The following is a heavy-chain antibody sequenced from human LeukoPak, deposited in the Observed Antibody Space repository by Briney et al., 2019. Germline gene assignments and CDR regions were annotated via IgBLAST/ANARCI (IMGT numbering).Heavy chain of an antibody. Sequence: GASVKVSCKASGYTFTGYYMHWVRQAPGQGLEWMGWINPNSGGTNYAQKFQGRVTMTRDTSISTAYMELSRLRSDDTAVYYCARKGSTSYNWFDPWGQGTLVTASS. CDR1: GYTFTGYY. CDR3: ARKGSTSYNWFDP. V-gene: IGHV1-2*02. J-gene: IGHJ5*02. CDR2: INPNSGGT. D-gene: IGHD2-2*01.